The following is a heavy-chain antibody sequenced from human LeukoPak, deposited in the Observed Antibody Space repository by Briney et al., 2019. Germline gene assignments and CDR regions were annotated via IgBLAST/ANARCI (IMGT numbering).Heavy chain of an antibody. CDR2: ISGSGGST. CDR3: ATSTFWSENGGFDY. Sequence: PGGSLRLSCAASGFTFSSYGMSWVRQAPGKGLEWVSAISGSGGSTYYADSVKGRFTISRDNSKNTLYLQMNSLRAEDTAVFYCATSTFWSENGGFDYWGQGTLVTVSS. J-gene: IGHJ4*02. D-gene: IGHD3-3*01. V-gene: IGHV3-23*01. CDR1: GFTFSSYG.